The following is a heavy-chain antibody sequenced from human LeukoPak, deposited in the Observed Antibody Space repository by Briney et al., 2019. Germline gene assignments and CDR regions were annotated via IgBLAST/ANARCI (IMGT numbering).Heavy chain of an antibody. J-gene: IGHJ5*02. CDR2: IHYSVTT. CDR1: GGSVSSGTYF. CDR3: ARGTERASWFDP. D-gene: IGHD1-1*01. Sequence: PSETLSLTCTVSGGSVSSGTYFWTWVRQPPGKGLEWIGHIHYSVTTNYNPSLKSRVTMSLDTSKNQFSLKLSSVTAADTAVYYCARGTERASWFDPWGQGTLVTVSS. V-gene: IGHV4-61*01.